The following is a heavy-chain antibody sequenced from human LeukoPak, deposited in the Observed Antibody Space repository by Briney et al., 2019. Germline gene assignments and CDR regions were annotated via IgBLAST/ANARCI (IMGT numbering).Heavy chain of an antibody. CDR3: ARVLAAAGNNWFDP. Sequence: SETLSLTCTVSGGSISSYYWSWIRQPPGKGLEWIGYIYYSGSTNYNPSLKSRVTISVDTSKNQFSLKLSSVTAADTAVYYCARVLAAAGNNWFDPWGQGTLVTVSS. CDR1: GGSISSYY. J-gene: IGHJ5*02. CDR2: IYYSGST. V-gene: IGHV4-59*12. D-gene: IGHD6-13*01.